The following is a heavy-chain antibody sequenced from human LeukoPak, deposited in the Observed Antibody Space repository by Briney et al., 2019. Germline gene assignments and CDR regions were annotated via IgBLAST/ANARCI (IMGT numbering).Heavy chain of an antibody. D-gene: IGHD6-6*01. CDR2: IYTRGNT. V-gene: IGHV4-4*07. Sequence: SETLSLTCAVYGGSFSGYYWSWIRQPAGKGLEWIGRIYTRGNTNYNPSLKSRVTMSVDTSKNQFSLKLSSVTAADTAVYYCARDVGQLAGLSWGQGSLVTVSS. J-gene: IGHJ4*02. CDR3: ARDVGQLAGLS. CDR1: GGSFSGYY.